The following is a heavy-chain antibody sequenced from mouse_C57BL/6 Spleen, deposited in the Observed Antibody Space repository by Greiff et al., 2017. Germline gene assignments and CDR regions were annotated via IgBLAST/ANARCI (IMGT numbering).Heavy chain of an antibody. J-gene: IGHJ2*01. D-gene: IGHD1-1*01. CDR2: ISYDGSN. CDR3: AVSYYGSSYFDY. V-gene: IGHV3-6*01. Sequence: VQLQQSGPGLVKPSQSLSLTCSVTGYSITSGYYWNWIRQFPGNKLEWMGYISYDGSNNYNPSLKNRISITRDTSKNQFFLKLNSVTTEDTATYYCAVSYYGSSYFDYWGQGTTLTVSS. CDR1: GYSITSGYY.